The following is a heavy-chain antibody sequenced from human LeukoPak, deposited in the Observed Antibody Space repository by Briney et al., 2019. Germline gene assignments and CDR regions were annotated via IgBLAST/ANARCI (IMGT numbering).Heavy chain of an antibody. Sequence: GGSLRLSCAASGFTFSTSGMDWVRQAPGKGLEWVSSISSSSGYIYYADSVKGRFTISRDNAKNSLYLQMNSLRAEDTAVYYCASILPPGVYWGQGTLVTVSS. CDR1: GFTFSTSG. D-gene: IGHD2-21*01. V-gene: IGHV3-21*01. CDR2: ISSSSGYI. CDR3: ASILPPGVY. J-gene: IGHJ4*02.